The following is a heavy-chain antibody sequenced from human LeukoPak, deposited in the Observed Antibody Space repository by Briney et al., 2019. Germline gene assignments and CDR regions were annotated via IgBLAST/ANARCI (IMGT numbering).Heavy chain of an antibody. D-gene: IGHD1-26*01. CDR1: GYTLTELS. Sequence: ASVKVSCMVSGYTLTELSMHWVRQAPGKGLEWMGGFDPEDGETIYAQKFQGRVTMTEDTSTDTAYMELSSLRSEDTAVYYCATESYSGSYLYAFDIWGQGTMVTVSS. CDR2: FDPEDGET. V-gene: IGHV1-24*01. J-gene: IGHJ3*02. CDR3: ATESYSGSYLYAFDI.